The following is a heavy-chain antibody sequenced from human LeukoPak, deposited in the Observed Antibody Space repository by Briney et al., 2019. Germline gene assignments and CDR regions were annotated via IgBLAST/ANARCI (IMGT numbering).Heavy chain of an antibody. CDR1: GGSFSGYY. CDR3: ARQTGSGLFILP. CDR2: INHSGST. D-gene: IGHD3/OR15-3a*01. J-gene: IGHJ4*02. Sequence: SETLSLTCAVYGGSFSGYYWNWIRQPPGKGLEWIGEINHSGSTNYNPSLKSRVTMSVDTSKNQFSLRLTSVTAADTAVYYCARQTGSGLFILPGGQGTLVTVSS. V-gene: IGHV4-34*01.